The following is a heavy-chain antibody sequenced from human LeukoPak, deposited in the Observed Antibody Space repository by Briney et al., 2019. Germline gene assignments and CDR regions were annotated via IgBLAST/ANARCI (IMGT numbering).Heavy chain of an antibody. CDR1: GFTFSSYA. D-gene: IGHD6-19*01. CDR3: AKGIYSSGWSYFDY. J-gene: IGHJ4*01. CDR2: ISGSGSST. Sequence: GGSLRLSCAASGFTFSSYAMSWVRQAPGKGLEWVSDISGSGSSTYYADSVTGRFTISRDNSKNTLYLQMNSLRAEDTAVYYCAKGIYSSGWSYFDYWGHGTLVTVSS. V-gene: IGHV3-23*01.